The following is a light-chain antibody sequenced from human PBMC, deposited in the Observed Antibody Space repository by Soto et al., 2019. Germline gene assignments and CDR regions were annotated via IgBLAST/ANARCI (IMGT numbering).Light chain of an antibody. J-gene: IGLJ1*01. V-gene: IGLV2-23*01. CDR1: SNDVGSYSL. CDR3: CSYAGSNYYV. Sequence: QSVLTQPASVSGSPGQSITISCTGTSNDVGSYSLVSWYQHHPGKAPKLMIFEGSKRPSGVSNRFSGSKSGNTASLTISGLQAEDEADFYCCSYAGSNYYVFGTGTKVTVL. CDR2: EGS.